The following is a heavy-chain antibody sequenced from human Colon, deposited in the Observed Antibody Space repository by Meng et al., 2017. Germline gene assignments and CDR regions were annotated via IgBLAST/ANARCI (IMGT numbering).Heavy chain of an antibody. V-gene: IGHV4-61*08. CDR2: AST. Sequence: VQLPESGPGLVRLSETLSLSCSVSGGSVSSAGYQWSWIRQHPGKGLEWIGYASTNYNPSLKSRVTISVDTSKNQFSLRLTSVTAADTAVYYCARDHMGSLDYWGQGILVTVSS. CDR1: GGSVSSAGYQ. J-gene: IGHJ4*02. CDR3: ARDHMGSLDY. D-gene: IGHD1-26*01.